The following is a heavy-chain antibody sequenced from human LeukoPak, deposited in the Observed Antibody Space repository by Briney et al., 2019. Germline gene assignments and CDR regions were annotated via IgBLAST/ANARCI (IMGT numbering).Heavy chain of an antibody. V-gene: IGHV3-23*01. J-gene: IGHJ4*02. D-gene: IGHD3-16*02. CDR3: ARGQGGVMITFGGVIVFDY. CDR1: GFTFSIYA. Sequence: GGSLRLSCAASGFTFSIYAMGWVRQAPGKGLEWVSVISGSGGTTYYADSVKGRFTVSRDNSMNTLYLQMNSLRAEDTAVYYCARGQGGVMITFGGVIVFDYWGQGTLVPVSS. CDR2: ISGSGGTT.